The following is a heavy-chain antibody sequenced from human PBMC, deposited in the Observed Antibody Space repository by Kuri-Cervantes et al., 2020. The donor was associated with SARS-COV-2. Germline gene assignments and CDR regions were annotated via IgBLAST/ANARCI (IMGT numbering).Heavy chain of an antibody. V-gene: IGHV3-23*01. CDR1: GFIFSDFY. D-gene: IGHD1-26*01. CDR3: AKDLVGATYDAFDI. CDR2: ISGSGGST. Sequence: GESLKISCAASGFIFSDFYMRWIRQAPGKGLEWVSAISGSGGSTYYADSVKGRFTISRDNSKNTPYLQMNSLRAEDTAVYYCAKDLVGATYDAFDIWGQGTMVTVSS. J-gene: IGHJ3*02.